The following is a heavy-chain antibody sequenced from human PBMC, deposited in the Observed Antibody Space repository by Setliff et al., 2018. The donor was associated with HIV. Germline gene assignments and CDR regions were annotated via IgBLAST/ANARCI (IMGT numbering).Heavy chain of an antibody. CDR3: ARGHTWNYYGGGYFDY. D-gene: IGHD1-7*01. CDR1: GGSVTDYF. J-gene: IGHJ4*02. Sequence: PSETLSLTCTVSGGSVTDYFWNWIRQPPGKGLEWIGYIYSSGNTNYNPSLESRVSISLDTSKNQFSLRLSSVTATDTAVYYCARGHTWNYYGGGYFDYWGQGSLVTVSS. V-gene: IGHV4-59*02. CDR2: IYSSGNT.